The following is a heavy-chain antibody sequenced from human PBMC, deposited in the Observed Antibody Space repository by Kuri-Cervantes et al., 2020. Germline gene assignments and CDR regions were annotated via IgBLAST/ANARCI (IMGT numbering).Heavy chain of an antibody. J-gene: IGHJ3*01. D-gene: IGHD5-24*01. V-gene: IGHV3-21*01. CDR2: ISSSSSYI. CDR1: GFTFSSYS. CDR3: AKTRGRWLKLIPFDV. Sequence: GRSLRLSCAASGFTFSSYSMNWVRKAPGKGLEWVSSISSSSSYIYYADSVKAQFTISRDNAKNSLYLQMNSLRAEDTAVYYCAKTRGRWLKLIPFDVWGHGTMVTVSS.